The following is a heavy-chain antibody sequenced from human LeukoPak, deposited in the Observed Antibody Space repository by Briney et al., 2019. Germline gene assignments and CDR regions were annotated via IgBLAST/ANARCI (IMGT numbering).Heavy chain of an antibody. Sequence: ASVKVSCKASGYTFTGYYMHWVRQAPGQGLEWMGWINPNSGGTNYAQKFQGRVTMTRDTSISTAYMELSRLRSDDTAVYYCARVKGDALLWFGELPQTQYYFDYWGQGTLVTVSS. D-gene: IGHD3-10*01. J-gene: IGHJ4*02. CDR2: INPNSGGT. CDR1: GYTFTGYY. CDR3: ARVKGDALLWFGELPQTQYYFDY. V-gene: IGHV1-2*02.